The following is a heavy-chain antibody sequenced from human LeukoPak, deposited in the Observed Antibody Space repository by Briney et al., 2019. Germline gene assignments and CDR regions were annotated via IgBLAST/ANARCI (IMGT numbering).Heavy chain of an antibody. CDR3: TTDGEYSSSPYDY. CDR2: IKSKTDGGTT. D-gene: IGHD6-6*01. Sequence: GGXLXXXXXAXXFTFSNAWXSWVRQAPGKGLEWVGRIKSKTDGGTTDYAARVKGRLTITRDDSKNTLYLQMNSLKTEDTAVYYCTTDGEYSSSPYDYWGQGTLVTVSS. CDR1: XFTFSNAW. J-gene: IGHJ4*02. V-gene: IGHV3-15*01.